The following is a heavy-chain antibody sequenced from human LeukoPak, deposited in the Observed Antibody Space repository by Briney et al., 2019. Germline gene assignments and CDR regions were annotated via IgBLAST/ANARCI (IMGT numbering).Heavy chain of an antibody. CDR3: ARAVRGYSYAYLPY. J-gene: IGHJ4*02. D-gene: IGHD5-18*01. Sequence: ASVKVSCKASGYTFSSYGISWVRQAPGQGLEWMGWISAYDGNTDYAQNLQGRVTMTTDTSTSTAYMELRSLRSDDTAVHYCARAVRGYSYAYLPYWGQGTLVTVSS. CDR1: GYTFSSYG. V-gene: IGHV1-18*01. CDR2: ISAYDGNT.